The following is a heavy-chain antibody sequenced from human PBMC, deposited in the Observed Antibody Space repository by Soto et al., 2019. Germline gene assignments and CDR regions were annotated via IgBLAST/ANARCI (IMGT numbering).Heavy chain of an antibody. CDR1: GYTFSSYA. V-gene: IGHV1-3*05. CDR3: ARVTGGSSSFVDY. D-gene: IGHD6-6*01. J-gene: IGHJ4*01. Sequence: QVQLVQSGAEEKKPGASVKVSCKASGYTFSSYAMHWVRQAPGQRLEWMGWINAGNGNTKYSQKFQGSVTITRDTSGSTAYMELRSLRSEATAVYYGARVTGGSSSFVDYWGQGTLVTVAS. CDR2: INAGNGNT.